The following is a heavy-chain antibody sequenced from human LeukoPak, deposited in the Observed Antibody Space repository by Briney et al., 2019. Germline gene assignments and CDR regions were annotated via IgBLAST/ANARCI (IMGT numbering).Heavy chain of an antibody. Sequence: GGSLRLSCAASGFTFSSYAMNWVRQAPGKGLEWVSAISGSGGSTYYADSVKGRFTISRDNSKNTLYLQMNSLRAEDTAVYYCANIVIVPAATFDYWAREPWSPSPQ. D-gene: IGHD2-2*01. CDR1: GFTFSSYA. CDR2: ISGSGGST. V-gene: IGHV3-23*01. J-gene: IGHJ4*02. CDR3: ANIVIVPAATFDY.